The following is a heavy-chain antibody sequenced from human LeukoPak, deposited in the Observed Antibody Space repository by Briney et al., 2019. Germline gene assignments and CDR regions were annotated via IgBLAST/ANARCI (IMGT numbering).Heavy chain of an antibody. Sequence: GGSLRLSCAASGFTFSSYAMSWVRQAPGKGLEWVSAISSSGDSTYYADSVKGRFAISRDNSKNTLFLQMNSLRAEDTAVYYCATYSSLNRREFQFWGQGTLLTVSS. CDR3: ATYSSLNRREFQF. D-gene: IGHD3-22*01. J-gene: IGHJ1*01. CDR1: GFTFSSYA. V-gene: IGHV3-23*01. CDR2: ISSSGDST.